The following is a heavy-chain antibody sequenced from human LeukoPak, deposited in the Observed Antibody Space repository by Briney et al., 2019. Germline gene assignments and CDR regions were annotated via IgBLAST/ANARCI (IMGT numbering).Heavy chain of an antibody. J-gene: IGHJ4*02. Sequence: GASVKVSCKGSGYTFTSYDINWVRQATGQGLEWMGWMNPNSGNTGYAQKFQGRVTITADKSTSTAYMELSSLRSEDTAVYYCARGANYGDYEYYFDYWGQGTLVTVSS. CDR2: MNPNSGNT. CDR1: GYTFTSYD. D-gene: IGHD4-17*01. V-gene: IGHV1-8*01. CDR3: ARGANYGDYEYYFDY.